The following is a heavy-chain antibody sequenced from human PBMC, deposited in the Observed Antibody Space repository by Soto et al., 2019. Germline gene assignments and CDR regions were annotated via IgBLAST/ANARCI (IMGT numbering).Heavy chain of an antibody. V-gene: IGHV4-31*11. J-gene: IGHJ4*02. CDR2: IYYSGST. CDR3: ARANYFESSGPFDY. CDR1: GGSIGSGYW. Sequence: SETLSLTCAVSGGSIGSGYWWGWVRQPPAKGLEWIGYIYYSGSTYYNPSLESRVTLSVDTSTKQFSLKVSSVTAADTAVYYCARANYFESSGPFDYWGPGTLVTVSS. D-gene: IGHD3-22*01.